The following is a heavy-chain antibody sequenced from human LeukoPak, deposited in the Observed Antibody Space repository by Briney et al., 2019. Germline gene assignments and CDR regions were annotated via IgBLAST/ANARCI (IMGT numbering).Heavy chain of an antibody. J-gene: IGHJ4*02. Sequence: GGSLRLSCAASGFTFSSYEMNWVRQAPGKGLEWVANINQDGSAKYYVDSVKDRFTISRDNAKNSLYLQMNSLRAEDTGVYYCAREGVPGATAHHYDYWGQGSLVTVSS. D-gene: IGHD1-26*01. CDR3: AREGVPGATAHHYDY. CDR1: GFTFSSYE. V-gene: IGHV3-7*01. CDR2: INQDGSAK.